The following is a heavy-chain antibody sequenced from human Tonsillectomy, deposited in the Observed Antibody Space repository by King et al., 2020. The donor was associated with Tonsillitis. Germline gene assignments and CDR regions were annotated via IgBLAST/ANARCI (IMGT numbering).Heavy chain of an antibody. CDR1: GYSISNSNW. D-gene: IGHD3-3*01. J-gene: IGHJ6*03. CDR3: SRAAKIDFAYFYYMDV. CDR2: IYHIGST. V-gene: IGHV4-4*02. Sequence: VQLQESGPGLVKPSGTLSLTCTVSGYSISNSNWWSWVRQAPGEGLEWIGEIYHIGSTNYNPSLKSRVSISVDKSKNQFSLNLNSVTAADTAVYFCSRAAKIDFAYFYYMDVWGKGTTVTVSS.